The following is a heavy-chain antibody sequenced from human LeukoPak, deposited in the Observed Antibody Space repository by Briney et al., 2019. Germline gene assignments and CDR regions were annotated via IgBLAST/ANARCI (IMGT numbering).Heavy chain of an antibody. CDR2: IYSGGST. J-gene: IGHJ6*02. Sequence: ETLSLTCTVSGGSISSYYWSWVRQAPGKGLEWVSVIYSGGSTYYADSVKGRFTIPRDNSKNTLYLQMNSLRAEDTAVYYCARSGLYYGMDVWGQGTTVTVSS. CDR3: ARSGLYYGMDV. D-gene: IGHD2-21*01. CDR1: GGSISSYY. V-gene: IGHV3-53*01.